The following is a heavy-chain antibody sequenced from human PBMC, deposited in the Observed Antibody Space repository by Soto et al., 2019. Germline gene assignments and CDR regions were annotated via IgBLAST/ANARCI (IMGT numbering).Heavy chain of an antibody. CDR3: ARDRNGDEDFDY. V-gene: IGHV3-23*01. D-gene: IGHD4-4*01. CDR1: GFTFSSYA. CDR2: ISNSGGRT. Sequence: QSGGSLRLSCAASGFTFSSYAMSWVRQAPGKGLEWVSTISNSGGRTYYADSVKGRFAISRDNSKNTLYLQMTSLRPEDTAVYYSARDRNGDEDFDYWGQGTLVTVSS. J-gene: IGHJ4*02.